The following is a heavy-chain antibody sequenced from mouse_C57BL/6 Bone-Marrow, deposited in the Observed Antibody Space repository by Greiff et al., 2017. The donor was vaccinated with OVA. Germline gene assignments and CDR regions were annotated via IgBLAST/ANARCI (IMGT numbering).Heavy chain of an antibody. CDR1: GYTFTSYW. J-gene: IGHJ2*01. D-gene: IGHD2-3*01. V-gene: IGHV1-50*01. Sequence: VQLQQPGAELVKPGASVKLSCKASGYTFTSYWMQWVKQRPGQGLEWIGEIDPSDSYTNYNQKFKGKATLTVDTSSSSAYMQLSSLTSEDSAVYYCARRGLLENYWGQGTTLTVSS. CDR2: IDPSDSYT. CDR3: ARRGLLENY.